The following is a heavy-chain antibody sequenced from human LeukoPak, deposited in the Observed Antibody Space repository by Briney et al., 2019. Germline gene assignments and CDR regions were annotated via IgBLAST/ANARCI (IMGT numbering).Heavy chain of an antibody. D-gene: IGHD3-3*01. CDR1: GFTFSTYS. CDR3: ARDGYDFWSGYRAFDI. Sequence: GGSLRLSCGVSGFTFSTYSMNWVRQAPGKGLEWVSSISSGTSSIDYADSVKGRFTISRDNSKNTLYLQMNSLRAEDTAVYYCARDGYDFWSGYRAFDIWGQGTMVTVSS. J-gene: IGHJ3*02. V-gene: IGHV3-21*01. CDR2: ISSGTSSI.